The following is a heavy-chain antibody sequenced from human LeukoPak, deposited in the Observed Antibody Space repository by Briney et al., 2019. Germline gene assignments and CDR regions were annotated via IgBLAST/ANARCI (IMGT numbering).Heavy chain of an antibody. V-gene: IGHV3-30*18. J-gene: IGHJ4*02. D-gene: IGHD3-22*01. CDR1: GFTFSSYG. Sequence: GGSLRLPCAASGFTFSSYGMHWVRQAPGKGLEWVAVISYDGSNKYYADSVKGRFTISRDNSKNTLYLQMNSLRAEDTAVYYCAKDLAGYYYDSSGYHTPDYWGQGTLVTVSS. CDR2: ISYDGSNK. CDR3: AKDLAGYYYDSSGYHTPDY.